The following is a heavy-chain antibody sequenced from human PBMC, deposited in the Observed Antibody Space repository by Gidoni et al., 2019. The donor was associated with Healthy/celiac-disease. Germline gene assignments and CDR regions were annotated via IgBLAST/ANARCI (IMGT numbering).Heavy chain of an antibody. CDR3: ARDRGYSYGYIDY. CDR2: IYYSGST. J-gene: IGHJ4*02. CDR1: VGSISSYY. Sequence: QVQLQYSGPGLVKPSETLSLTCTVSVGSISSYYWSWLRQPPGKGLEWIGYIYYSGSTNYNPSIKSRVTISVDTSKNQCSQKLSSVTAADTAVYYCARDRGYSYGYIDYWGQGTLVTVSS. V-gene: IGHV4-59*01. D-gene: IGHD5-18*01.